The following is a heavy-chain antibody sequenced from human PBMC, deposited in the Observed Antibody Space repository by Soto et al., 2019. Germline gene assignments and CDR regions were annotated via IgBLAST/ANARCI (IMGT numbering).Heavy chain of an antibody. J-gene: IGHJ4*02. CDR2: IKSKTDGGTT. D-gene: IGHD2-21*01. Sequence: GSLRLSCAASGFTFSNAWMSWVRQAPGKGLEWLGRIKSKTDGGTTDYAALVKGRFTISRDDSTDTLYLQMNSLKTEDTAIYYCTRGHMEGNTVPGYWGQGTLVTVSS. CDR3: TRGHMEGNTVPGY. CDR1: GFTFSNAW. V-gene: IGHV3-15*01.